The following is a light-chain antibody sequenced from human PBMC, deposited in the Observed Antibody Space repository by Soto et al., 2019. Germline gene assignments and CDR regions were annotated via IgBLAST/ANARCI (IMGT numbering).Light chain of an antibody. CDR2: GAS. J-gene: IGKJ5*01. V-gene: IGKV3-15*01. CDR3: QHYNNWPHT. CDR1: ESVSSH. Sequence: ERVMTQSPATLSVSPGERATLSCRASESVSSHLAWYQQKPGLAPRLLIYGASTRAAGVPARFIGSGSGTESTLTISSLQSEDFAIYYCQHYNNWPHTFGQGTRLEIK.